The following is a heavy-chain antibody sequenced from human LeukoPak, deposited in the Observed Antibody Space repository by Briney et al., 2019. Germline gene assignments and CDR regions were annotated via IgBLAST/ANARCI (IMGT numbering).Heavy chain of an antibody. D-gene: IGHD4-17*01. Sequence: PSGTLSLTCAVSGGSISSRNWWSWVRQPPGKGLEWIGEIYHSGSTNYNPSLKTRFTISVDKSKNQFSLKLSSVTAADTAVYYCARASHDYGDYSHFDYWGQGTLVTVSS. CDR1: GGSISSRNW. CDR3: ARASHDYGDYSHFDY. J-gene: IGHJ4*02. V-gene: IGHV4-4*02. CDR2: IYHSGST.